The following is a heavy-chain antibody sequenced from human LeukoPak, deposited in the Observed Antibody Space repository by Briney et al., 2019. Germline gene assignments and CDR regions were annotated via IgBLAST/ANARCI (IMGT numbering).Heavy chain of an antibody. Sequence: ASVKVSCKASGYTFTSYGISWVRQAPGQGLEWMGWISAYNGNTNYAQKLQGRVTMTTDTPTSTAYMELRSLRSDDTAVYYCARDLGVAAAGPIDYWGQGTLVTVSS. D-gene: IGHD6-13*01. J-gene: IGHJ4*02. CDR3: ARDLGVAAAGPIDY. V-gene: IGHV1-18*01. CDR2: ISAYNGNT. CDR1: GYTFTSYG.